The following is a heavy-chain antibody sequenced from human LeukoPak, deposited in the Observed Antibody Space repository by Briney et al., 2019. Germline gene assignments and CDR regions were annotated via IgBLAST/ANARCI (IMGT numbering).Heavy chain of an antibody. CDR3: ATKYCSGGSCYHYWYFDL. D-gene: IGHD2-15*01. CDR2: ISSSGTTI. V-gene: IGHV3-48*03. CDR1: GFTLSSYE. Sequence: GGSLRLSCAASGFTLSSYEMNWVRQAPGKGLEWVSYISSSGTTIYYADSVKGRFTISRDNAENSLYLQMNSLRVEDTAVYYCATKYCSGGSCYHYWYFDLWGRGTVVTVSS. J-gene: IGHJ2*01.